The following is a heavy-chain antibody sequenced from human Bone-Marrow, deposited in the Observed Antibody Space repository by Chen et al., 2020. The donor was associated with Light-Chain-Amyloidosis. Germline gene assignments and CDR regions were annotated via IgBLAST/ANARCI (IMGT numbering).Heavy chain of an antibody. Sequence: QVQLVQSGAEVTKPGASVKVSCKASGYTFTSYAMHWVRQAPGQRLEWMGWINEGNGNTKYSQKFQGRVTITRDTSASTAYMELSSLRSEDTAVYYCARDSSSWSLGWFDPWGQGTLVTVSS. V-gene: IGHV1-3*01. CDR1: GYTFTSYA. D-gene: IGHD6-13*01. CDR3: ARDSSSWSLGWFDP. J-gene: IGHJ5*02. CDR2: INEGNGNT.